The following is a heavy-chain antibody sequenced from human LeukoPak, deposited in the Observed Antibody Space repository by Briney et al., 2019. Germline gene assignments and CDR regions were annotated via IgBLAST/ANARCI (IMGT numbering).Heavy chain of an antibody. D-gene: IGHD5-12*01. V-gene: IGHV3-74*01. CDR2: INSDGSST. Sequence: GGSLRLSCAASGFTFSSYWMHWVREAPGKGLVWVSRINSDGSSTSYADSVKGRFTISRDIAKNTLYLQMNSLRAEDTAVYYCARIYSGNAPIDYWGQGTLVTVSS. CDR3: ARIYSGNAPIDY. J-gene: IGHJ4*02. CDR1: GFTFSSYW.